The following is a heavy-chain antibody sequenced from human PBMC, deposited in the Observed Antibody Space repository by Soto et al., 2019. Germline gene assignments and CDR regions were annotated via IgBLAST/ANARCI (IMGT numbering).Heavy chain of an antibody. V-gene: IGHV3-23*01. Sequence: EVQLLESGGGLVQPGGSLRLSCAASGFTFSSYAMSWVRQAPGKGLEGVSAISGSGGSTYYADSVKGRFTISRDNSKNTLYLQMNSLRAEDTAVYYCAKSGPHYYGSGSEFDYWGQGTLVTVSS. D-gene: IGHD3-10*01. CDR3: AKSGPHYYGSGSEFDY. J-gene: IGHJ4*02. CDR1: GFTFSSYA. CDR2: ISGSGGST.